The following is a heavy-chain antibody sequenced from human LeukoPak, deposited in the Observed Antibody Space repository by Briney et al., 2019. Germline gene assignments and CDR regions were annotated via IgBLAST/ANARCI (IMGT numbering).Heavy chain of an antibody. CDR1: GFTFSSYA. CDR2: ISYDGSNK. J-gene: IGHJ4*02. Sequence: PGGSLRLSCAASGFTFSSYAMHWVRQAPGKGLEWVAVISYDGSNKYYADSVKGRFTISRDNSKNTLYLQMNSLRAEDTAVYSCARDARGYFDYWGQGTLVTVSS. CDR3: ARDARGYFDY. D-gene: IGHD3-10*01. V-gene: IGHV3-30*04.